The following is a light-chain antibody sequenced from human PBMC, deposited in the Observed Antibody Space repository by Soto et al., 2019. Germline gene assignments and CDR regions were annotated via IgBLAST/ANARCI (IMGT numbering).Light chain of an antibody. J-gene: IGKJ1*01. CDR3: LQVSSFPRT. V-gene: IGKV1-5*03. CDR2: KAS. CDR1: QTVSSR. Sequence: EILMTQSPSTLSVCVGDRVSIXCRASQTVSSRFAWYQQSAGKAHKLLLYKASTLKGGAPSRFSGSGSATAFIRSINSRQPEDIATYYGLQVSSFPRTFGQGTKVDIK.